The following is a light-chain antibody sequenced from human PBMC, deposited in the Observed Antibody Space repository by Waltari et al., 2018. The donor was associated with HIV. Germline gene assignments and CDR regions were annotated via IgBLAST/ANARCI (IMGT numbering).Light chain of an antibody. J-gene: IGLJ2*01. CDR1: SSDIGAYNY. Sequence: HSALTQPRSVSGSPGQSVTIPCTGTSSDIGAYNYVSWFQKFPGKAPKLLIFDVNKRPSGVPDRFSGFTSGAAASLTISGLQPDDESDYFCSSYGGVASYLIFGGGTSLTVL. CDR2: DVN. CDR3: SSYGGVASYLI. V-gene: IGLV2-11*01.